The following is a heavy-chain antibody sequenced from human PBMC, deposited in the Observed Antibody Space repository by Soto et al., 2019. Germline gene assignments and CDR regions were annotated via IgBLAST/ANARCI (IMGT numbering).Heavy chain of an antibody. CDR3: SRDALEYCTSASCYGFDY. CDR1: GFSFGDFA. CDR2: IRRKTKGGTT. V-gene: IGHV3-49*03. J-gene: IGHJ4*02. Sequence: GGSLRLSCTGSGFSFGDFAMSWFRQAPGKGLEWVGFIRRKTKGGTTEYAAAVKGRFTISRDDSKSIAYLQMNSLKTEDTAVYYCSRDALEYCTSASCYGFDYWGQGT. D-gene: IGHD2-2*01.